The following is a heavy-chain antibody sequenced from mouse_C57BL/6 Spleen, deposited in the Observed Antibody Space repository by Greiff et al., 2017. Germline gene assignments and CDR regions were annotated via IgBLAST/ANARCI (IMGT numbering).Heavy chain of an antibody. CDR2: IYPGDGDT. D-gene: IGHD4-1*01. Sequence: QVQLQQSGAELVKPGASVKISCKASGYAFSSYWMNWVKQRPGKGLEWIGQIYPGDGDTNYNGKFKGKATLTADKSSSTAYMQLSSLTSEDSAVYFCARDYNWDGGLFDYWGQGTTLTVSS. J-gene: IGHJ2*01. V-gene: IGHV1-80*01. CDR3: ARDYNWDGGLFDY. CDR1: GYAFSSYW.